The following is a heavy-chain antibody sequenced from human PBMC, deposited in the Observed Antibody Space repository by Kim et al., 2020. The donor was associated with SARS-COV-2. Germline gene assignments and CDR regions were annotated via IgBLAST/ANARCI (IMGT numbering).Heavy chain of an antibody. CDR2: IKQDGSEK. J-gene: IGHJ6*02. Sequence: GGSLRLSCAASGFTFSSYWMSWVRQAPGKGLEWVANIKQDGSEKYYVDSVKGRFTISRDNAKNSLYLQMNSLRAEDTAVYYCAREDVSMVRGVIMSGYYYYPGIDIWGQGAPVTVPS. CDR3: AREDVSMVRGVIMSGYYYYPGIDI. V-gene: IGHV3-7*01. D-gene: IGHD3-10*01. CDR1: GFTFSSYW.